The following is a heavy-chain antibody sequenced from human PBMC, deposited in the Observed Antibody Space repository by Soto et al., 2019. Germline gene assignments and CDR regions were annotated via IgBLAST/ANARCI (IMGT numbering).Heavy chain of an antibody. J-gene: IGHJ4*02. Sequence: GGSLSLSCAASGFTFSSYGMHWVRQAPGKGLEWVAVISYDGSNKYYADSVKGRFTISRDNSKNTLYLQMNSLRAEDTAVYYCAKAKIEYSSSSGLGVDYWGQGTLVTVSS. CDR1: GFTFSSYG. CDR2: ISYDGSNK. V-gene: IGHV3-30*18. CDR3: AKAKIEYSSSSGLGVDY. D-gene: IGHD6-6*01.